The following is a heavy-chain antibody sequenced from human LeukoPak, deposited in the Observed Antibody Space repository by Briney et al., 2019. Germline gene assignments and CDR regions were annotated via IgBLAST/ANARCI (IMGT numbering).Heavy chain of an antibody. J-gene: IGHJ4*02. D-gene: IGHD3-22*01. CDR3: AREFRFTYYYDSSGYLFDY. CDR1: GDSISYYY. V-gene: IGHV4-59*01. CDR2: IYYSGST. Sequence: PSETLSLTCSVSGDSISYYYWNWIRQPPGKGLEWIGYIYYSGSTNYNPSLKSRLTISLDTSKNQFSLKLSSVTAADTAVYYCAREFRFTYYYDSSGYLFDYWGQGTLVTVSS.